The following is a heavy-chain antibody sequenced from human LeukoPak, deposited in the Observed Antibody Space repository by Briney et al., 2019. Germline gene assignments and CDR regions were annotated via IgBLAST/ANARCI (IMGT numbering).Heavy chain of an antibody. V-gene: IGHV3-23*01. J-gene: IGHJ4*02. CDR3: AKDFGRNLGGPGY. Sequence: GGSLRLSCAAYGFTFSTYTMAWVRQAPGGGLEWVSGISGDGYSTYYADSVKGRFAISRDNSKSTLYLQMNSLRAEDTAVYYCAKDFGRNLGGPGYWGRGTRVTVSS. CDR1: GFTFSTYT. CDR2: ISGDGYST. D-gene: IGHD3-10*01.